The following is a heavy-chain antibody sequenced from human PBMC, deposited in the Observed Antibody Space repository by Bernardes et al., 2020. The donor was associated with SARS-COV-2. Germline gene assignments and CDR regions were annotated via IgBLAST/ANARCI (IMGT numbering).Heavy chain of an antibody. CDR1: GLSFSYGW. J-gene: IGHJ4*02. CDR3: RKVVGPRGDDY. D-gene: IGHD2-15*01. CDR2: IKSRTDGETT. Sequence: GGSLRLSRAASGLSFSYGWMSWVRQAPGKGLEWVGLIKSRTDGETTHYAAPVKGRFTISRDDSKNTLYLQMDGLKAEDTAVYYCRKVVGPRGDDYWGQGNLVTLPS. V-gene: IGHV3-15*01.